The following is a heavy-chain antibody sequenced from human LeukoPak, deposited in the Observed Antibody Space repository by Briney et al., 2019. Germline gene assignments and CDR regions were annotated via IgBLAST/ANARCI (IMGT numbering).Heavy chain of an antibody. CDR3: ARDQGIAAAGTDY. Sequence: PGGSLRLSCAASGFTFSSYSMNWVRQAPGKGLEWVSSISSSSYIYYADSVKGRFTISRDNAKNSLYLQMNSLRAEDTAVYYCARDQGIAAAGTDYWGQGTLVTVSS. CDR1: GFTFSSYS. CDR2: ISSSSYI. J-gene: IGHJ4*02. D-gene: IGHD6-13*01. V-gene: IGHV3-21*01.